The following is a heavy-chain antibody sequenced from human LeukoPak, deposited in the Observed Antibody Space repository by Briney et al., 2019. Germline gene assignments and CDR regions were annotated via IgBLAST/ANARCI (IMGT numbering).Heavy chain of an antibody. V-gene: IGHV3-7*04. CDR3: ARGPSSGNALNY. Sequence: PGGSLRLSCAASGFTFSAYWMSWVRQAPGKGLEWVANIKQDGSERNYVDSVKGRFTISRDNAKNSLYLQVNSLRDEDTAVYYCARGPSSGNALNYWGQGTLVTVSS. CDR1: GFTFSAYW. D-gene: IGHD3-16*01. CDR2: IKQDGSER. J-gene: IGHJ4*02.